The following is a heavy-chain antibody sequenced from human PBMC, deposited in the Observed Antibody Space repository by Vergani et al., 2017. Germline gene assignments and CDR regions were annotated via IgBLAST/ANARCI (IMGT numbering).Heavy chain of an antibody. D-gene: IGHD3-22*01. V-gene: IGHV7-4-1*02. CDR2: INTDSGNP. J-gene: IGHJ5*02. CDR3: VRERKPKNLHGYHRGNWFDP. CDR1: GYSFTEYS. Sequence: QVQLVQSGSELKKPGASVKVSCKTSGYSFTEYSMNWVRQAPGQGLEWMGWINTDSGNPTYAQGFRGRFVFSLDTSLATAYMQINRLKAEDTAVYYCVRERKPKNLHGYHRGNWFDPWGQGTLVTVSS.